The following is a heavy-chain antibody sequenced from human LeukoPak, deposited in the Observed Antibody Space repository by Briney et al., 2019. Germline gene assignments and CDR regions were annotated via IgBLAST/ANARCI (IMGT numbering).Heavy chain of an antibody. V-gene: IGHV1-2*06. Sequence: ASVKVSCKASGYTFTSYYMHWVRQAPGQGLEWMGRINPNSGGTNYAQKFQGRVTMTRDTSISTAYMELSRLRSDDTAVYYCASVRATTGWFDPWGQGTLVTVSS. CDR2: INPNSGGT. J-gene: IGHJ5*02. CDR1: GYTFTSYY. D-gene: IGHD4-17*01. CDR3: ASVRATTGWFDP.